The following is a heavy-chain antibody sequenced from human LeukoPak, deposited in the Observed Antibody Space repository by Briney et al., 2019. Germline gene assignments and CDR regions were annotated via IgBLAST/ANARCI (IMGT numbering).Heavy chain of an antibody. CDR1: GFTFSSYW. Sequence: GGSLRLSCAASGFTFSSYWMHWVRQAPGKGLVWVSRINSDGSSTSYADSVKGRFTISRDNAKNTLYLQMNSLRAEDTAVYYCAKDRWATGTTYDAFDIWGQGTMLTVSS. V-gene: IGHV3-74*01. J-gene: IGHJ3*02. CDR3: AKDRWATGTTYDAFDI. CDR2: INSDGSST. D-gene: IGHD1-1*01.